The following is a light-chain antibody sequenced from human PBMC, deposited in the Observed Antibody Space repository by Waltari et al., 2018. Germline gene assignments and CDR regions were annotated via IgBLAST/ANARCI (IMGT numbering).Light chain of an antibody. CDR1: SSDVGVYNY. Sequence: QSALTQPASVSGSPGQAITLPCPGTSSDVGVYNYVSWYQQHPGKAPKLMIYDVSNRPSGVSNRFSGSKSGNTASLTISGLQADDEADYYCSSYTSSGTPVVFGGGTKLTVL. CDR3: SSYTSSGTPVV. V-gene: IGLV2-14*03. CDR2: DVS. J-gene: IGLJ2*01.